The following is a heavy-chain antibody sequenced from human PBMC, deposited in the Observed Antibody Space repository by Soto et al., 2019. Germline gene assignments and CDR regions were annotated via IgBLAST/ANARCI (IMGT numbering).Heavy chain of an antibody. J-gene: IGHJ3*02. D-gene: IGHD3-10*01. V-gene: IGHV3-30-3*01. CDR3: AIVGTGVDAFDI. Sequence: QVQLVESEGGVVQPGRSLRLSCAASGFTFSSYAMHWVRQAPGKGLEWVAVISYDGSNKYYADSVKGRFTISRDNSKNTLYLQMNSLRAEDTAVYYCAIVGTGVDAFDIWGQGTMVTVSS. CDR1: GFTFSSYA. CDR2: ISYDGSNK.